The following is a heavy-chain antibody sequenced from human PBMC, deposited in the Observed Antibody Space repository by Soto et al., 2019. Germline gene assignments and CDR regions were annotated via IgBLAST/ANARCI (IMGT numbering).Heavy chain of an antibody. V-gene: IGHV4-34*01. CDR2: INHSGST. D-gene: IGHD3-22*01. Sequence: PSETLSLTCAVYGGSFSGYYWSWIRQPPGKGLEWIGEINHSGSTNYNPSLKSRVTISVDTSKNQFSLKLSSVTAADTAVYYCAGDYYDSSGYYGTVAFDIWGQGTMVTVS. J-gene: IGHJ3*02. CDR1: GGSFSGYY. CDR3: AGDYYDSSGYYGTVAFDI.